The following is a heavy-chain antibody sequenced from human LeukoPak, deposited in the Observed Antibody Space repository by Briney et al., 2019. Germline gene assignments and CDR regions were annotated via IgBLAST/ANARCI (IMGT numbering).Heavy chain of an antibody. CDR3: AKDIVGGGDDY. V-gene: IGHV3-7*01. J-gene: IGHJ4*02. CDR1: GLTFSDYY. CDR2: IQEDGKKE. Sequence: GGSLRLSCAASGLTFSDYYMSWIRQAPGKGLEWVANIQEDGKKESYVDSVRGRFTISRDNAKNSIYLQMNSLRVEDTAVYYCAKDIVGGGDDYWGQGTLVIVSS. D-gene: IGHD2-21*02.